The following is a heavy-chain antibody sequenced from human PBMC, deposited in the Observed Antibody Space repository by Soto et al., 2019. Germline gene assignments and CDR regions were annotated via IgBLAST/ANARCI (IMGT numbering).Heavy chain of an antibody. V-gene: IGHV3-9*01. D-gene: IGHD3-10*01. CDR2: ISWNSGSI. J-gene: IGHJ4*02. Sequence: GGSLRLSCAASGFTFDDYAMHWVRQAPGKGLEWVSGISWNSGSIGYADSVKGRFTISRDNAKNSLYLQMNSLRAEDTALYYCAKEGSGSLSGGYFDYWGQGTLVTVSS. CDR3: AKEGSGSLSGGYFDY. CDR1: GFTFDDYA.